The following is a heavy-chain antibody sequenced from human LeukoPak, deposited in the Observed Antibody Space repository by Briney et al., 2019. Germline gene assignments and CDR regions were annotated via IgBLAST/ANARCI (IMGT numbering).Heavy chain of an antibody. D-gene: IGHD2-2*01. J-gene: IGHJ4*02. CDR1: GFTFSSYS. CDR3: ARLGYCSGTSCYAYFDY. V-gene: IGHV3-21*01. Sequence: AGGSLRLSCAASGFTFSSYSMNWVRQAPGKGLEWVSSISSSSSYIYYADSVKGRFTISRDNAKNSLYLQMNSLRAEDTAVYYCARLGYCSGTSCYAYFDYWGQGTLVTVSS. CDR2: ISSSSSYI.